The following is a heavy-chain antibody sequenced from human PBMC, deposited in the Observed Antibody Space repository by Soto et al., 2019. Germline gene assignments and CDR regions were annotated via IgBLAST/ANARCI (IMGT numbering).Heavy chain of an antibody. CDR3: ARDGERFLEWLPYYYYYSGMDV. J-gene: IGHJ6*02. Sequence: RILAEPSSGFRRSSYAIQSRRQPPRKKLEWVAVISYDGSNKYYADSVKGRFTISRDNSKNTLYLQMNSLRAGDTAVYYCARDGERFLEWLPYYYYYSGMDVSGQGTTVTVSS. CDR2: ISYDGSNK. D-gene: IGHD3-3*01. CDR1: GFRRSSYA. V-gene: IGHV3-30-3*01.